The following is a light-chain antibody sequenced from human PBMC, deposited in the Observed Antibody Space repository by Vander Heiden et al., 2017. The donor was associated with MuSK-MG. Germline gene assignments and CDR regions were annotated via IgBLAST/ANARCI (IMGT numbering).Light chain of an antibody. CDR2: DAS. V-gene: IGKV3-20*01. J-gene: IGKJ1*01. CDR3: QQYGSSPWT. CDR1: QRVSSSY. Sequence: ELVLTQSPGTLSLSPGERATLSSRATQRVSSSYLAWYQQKPGQAPKLLIYDASSRATGIPDRFSGSGSGTDFTLTISRLEPEDFAVYYCQQYGSSPWTFGQGTKVEIK.